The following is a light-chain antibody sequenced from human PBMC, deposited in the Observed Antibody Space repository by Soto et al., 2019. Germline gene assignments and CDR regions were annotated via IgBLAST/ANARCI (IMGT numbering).Light chain of an antibody. CDR2: YVS. V-gene: IGLV2-14*03. Sequence: QSVLTQPASLSGSPGQSITISCTGTSSDVGGYNYVSWYQHPPVKAPKLIIYYVSNRPSVVSYRFSGSKSVNSASLTISLLLPEDEADYYCSSYTTSNTRQIVFGTGTKVTVL. J-gene: IGLJ1*01. CDR3: SSYTTSNTRQIV. CDR1: SSDVGGYNY.